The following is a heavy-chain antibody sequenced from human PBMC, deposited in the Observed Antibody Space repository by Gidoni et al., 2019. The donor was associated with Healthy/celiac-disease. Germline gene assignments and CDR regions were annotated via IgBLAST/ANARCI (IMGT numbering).Heavy chain of an antibody. CDR2: ISSSSSYT. CDR1: GFPLRHYY. Sequence: QVQLVESGGGLVKPGGSLRRSCAASGFPLRHYYIRWIRQAPGKGLEWVSYISSSSSYTNYADSVKGRFTISRDNAKNSLYLQMNSLRAEDTAVYYCARVRGGGWDLGYFDYWGQGTLVTVSS. J-gene: IGHJ4*02. CDR3: ARVRGGGWDLGYFDY. V-gene: IGHV3-11*06. D-gene: IGHD6-19*01.